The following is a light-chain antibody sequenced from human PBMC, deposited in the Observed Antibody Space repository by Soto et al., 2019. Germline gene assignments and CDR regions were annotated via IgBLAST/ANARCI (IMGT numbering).Light chain of an antibody. V-gene: IGLV2-23*01. CDR1: SSDVGSFNL. Sequence: QSALTQPASASGSPGQSFTISCTGTSSDVGSFNLVSWYQHHPGKAPKLIIYEGSKRPSGVSNRFSGSESGNTASLTISGLQAEDEADYYCCSYASSVIFGGGTMVTVL. J-gene: IGLJ2*01. CDR2: EGS. CDR3: CSYASSVI.